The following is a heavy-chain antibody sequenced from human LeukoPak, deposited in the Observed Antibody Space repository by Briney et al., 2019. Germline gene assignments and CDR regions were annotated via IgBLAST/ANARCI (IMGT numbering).Heavy chain of an antibody. V-gene: IGHV3-23*01. Sequence: PGGSLRLSCAASGFNFRDAAMTWVRQAQGKGLEWVSLISFSGDNSYYADSVKGRFTISRDNSKNTLSLQMNSLRVEDTAIYYCAKDIQLSTWGLGTMVTVSS. J-gene: IGHJ3*01. D-gene: IGHD5-24*01. CDR3: AKDIQLST. CDR2: ISFSGDNS. CDR1: GFNFRDAA.